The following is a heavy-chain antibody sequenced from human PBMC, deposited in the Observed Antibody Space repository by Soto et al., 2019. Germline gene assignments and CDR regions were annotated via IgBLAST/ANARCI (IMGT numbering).Heavy chain of an antibody. D-gene: IGHD4-17*01. CDR2: IYYSGST. CDR1: GGSSSSGDYY. J-gene: IGHJ6*02. Sequence: PSETLSLTCTVSGGSSSSGDYYWSWIRQPPGKGLEWIGYIYYSGSTYYNPSLKSRVTISVDTSKNQFSLKLSSVTAADTAVYYCASHDYAHYGIDVWGQGTTVTVSS. CDR3: ASHDYAHYGIDV. V-gene: IGHV4-30-4*01.